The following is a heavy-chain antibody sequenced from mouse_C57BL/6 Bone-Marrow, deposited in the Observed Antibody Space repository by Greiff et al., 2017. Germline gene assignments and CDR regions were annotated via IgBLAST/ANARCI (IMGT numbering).Heavy chain of an antibody. CDR2: INPSNGGT. D-gene: IGHD2-1*01. J-gene: IGHJ1*03. V-gene: IGHV1-53*01. CDR1: GYTFTSYW. Sequence: QVQLQQSGTELVKPGASVKLSCKASGYTFTSYWMHWVKQRPGQGLEWIGNINPSNGGTNYNEKFKSKATLTVDKSSSTAYMQLSSLTSEDSAVYYCAQIYYGNQDRCFDVWGTGTTVTVSS. CDR3: AQIYYGNQDRCFDV.